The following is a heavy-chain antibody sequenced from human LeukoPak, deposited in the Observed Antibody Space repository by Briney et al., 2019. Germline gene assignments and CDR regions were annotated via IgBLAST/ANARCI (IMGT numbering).Heavy chain of an antibody. J-gene: IGHJ4*02. CDR1: GFTFSSYA. D-gene: IGHD3-22*01. Sequence: GGPLRLSCAASGFTFSSYAMSWVRQAPGKGLEWVSTISGSGGSTYYADSVKGRFTISRDNSKNTLYLQMNSLRAEDTAVYYCAKEALYYYDSSGYPTGWGQGTLVTVSS. CDR2: ISGSGGST. V-gene: IGHV3-23*01. CDR3: AKEALYYYDSSGYPTG.